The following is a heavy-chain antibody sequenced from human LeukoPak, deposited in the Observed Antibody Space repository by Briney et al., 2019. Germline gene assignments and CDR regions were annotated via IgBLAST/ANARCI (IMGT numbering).Heavy chain of an antibody. J-gene: IGHJ4*02. CDR1: GGSVSSGDYY. Sequence: SQTPSLTCTVSGGSVSSGDYYWTWIRQHPGKGLEWIGFIYYTGNTYYNPSLKSRLTMSLDTSKNQFSLKLSSVTAADTAVYYCTTTRAHQFDFWGQGTLVTVSS. CDR3: TTTRAHQFDF. D-gene: IGHD4-11*01. V-gene: IGHV4-31*03. CDR2: IYYTGNT.